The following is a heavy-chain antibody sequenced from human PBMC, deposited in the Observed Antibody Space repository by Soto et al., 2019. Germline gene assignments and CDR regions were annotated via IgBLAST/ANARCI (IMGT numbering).Heavy chain of an antibody. CDR3: ARDRVTMVRGVITPSYFDY. Sequence: ASVKVSCKASGYTFTSYAMHWVRQAPGQRLEWMGWINAGNGNTKYSQKFQGRVTITRDTSASTAYMELSSLSSEDTAVYYCARDRVTMVRGVITPSYFDYWGQGTLVTVSS. CDR1: GYTFTSYA. D-gene: IGHD3-10*01. J-gene: IGHJ4*02. V-gene: IGHV1-3*01. CDR2: INAGNGNT.